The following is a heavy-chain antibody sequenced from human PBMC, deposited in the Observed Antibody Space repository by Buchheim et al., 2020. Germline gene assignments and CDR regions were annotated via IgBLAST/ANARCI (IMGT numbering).Heavy chain of an antibody. CDR1: GFTFRMFA. CDR3: AKYYYDTSGFDY. V-gene: IGHV3-23*01. Sequence: EVQVLESGGGSVQRGGSLRLSCAASGFTFRMFAMSWVRQAPGKGLEWVSTITDSGGGIYYAESVKGRFTMSRDNSKNTLSLQMNSLRVEDTAIYYCAKYYYDTSGFDYWGQGTL. CDR2: ITDSGGGI. D-gene: IGHD3-22*01. J-gene: IGHJ4*02.